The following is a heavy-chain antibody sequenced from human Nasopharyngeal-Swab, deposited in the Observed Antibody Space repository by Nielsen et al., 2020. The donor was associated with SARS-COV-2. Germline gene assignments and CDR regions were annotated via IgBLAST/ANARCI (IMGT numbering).Heavy chain of an antibody. V-gene: IGHV3-74*01. J-gene: IGHJ5*01. D-gene: IGHD2-2*01. CDR1: GFTFSSYW. Sequence: GESLKISCAGSGFTFSSYWMHWVRQAPGKGLMWVARINRDGSGTNYADSVKGRFTISRDNAKNTLYLQKNTLSAEDTGVYYCARDCDTATCYRSAADTWGQGTLVTVSS. CDR2: INRDGSGT. CDR3: ARDCDTATCYRSAADT.